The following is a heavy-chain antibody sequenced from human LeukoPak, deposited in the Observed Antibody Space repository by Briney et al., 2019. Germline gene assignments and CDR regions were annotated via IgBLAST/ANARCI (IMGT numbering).Heavy chain of an antibody. CDR3: ADYRRESGYSYGYGD. CDR1: GGSISSSSYY. J-gene: IGHJ4*02. D-gene: IGHD5-18*01. Sequence: SETLSLTCTVSGGSISSSSYYWGWIRQPPGKGLEGIGSIYYSGSTYYNPSLKRLVTISVDTSKNQFSLKLSSVTAADTAVYYCADYRRESGYSYGYGDWGQGTLVTVSS. CDR2: IYYSGST. V-gene: IGHV4-39*07.